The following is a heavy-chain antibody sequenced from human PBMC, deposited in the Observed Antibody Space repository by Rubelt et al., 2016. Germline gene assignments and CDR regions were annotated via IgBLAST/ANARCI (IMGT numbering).Heavy chain of an antibody. J-gene: IGHJ3*02. CDR1: GDSINSPNW. CDR3: VRVKRLSGSYYGDTFDI. CDR2: ILHTGST. V-gene: IGHV4-4*02. D-gene: IGHD1-26*01. Sequence: QVQLQESGPGLVRPSGTLSLTCGVSGDSINSPNWWNWVRQPPGKGLEWIGEILHTGSTHYKPTLKSRVTMSVDTSRNQHSLRLNSLTAADTAIYYCVRVKRLSGSYYGDTFDIWGQGTMVTVSS.